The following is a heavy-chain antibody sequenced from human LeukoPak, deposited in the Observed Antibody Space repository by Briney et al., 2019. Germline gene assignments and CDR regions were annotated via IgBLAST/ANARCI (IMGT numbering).Heavy chain of an antibody. V-gene: IGHV4-59*01. CDR3: ARVLPYCSGGSCLDY. CDR2: IYYSGST. D-gene: IGHD2-15*01. Sequence: SETLSLTCTVSGGSISSYYWSWIRQPPGKGLEWIGYIYYSGSTNYNPSLKSRVTISVDTSKNQFSLKLSSVTAADTAVYYCARVLPYCSGGSCLDYWGQGTLVTVSS. J-gene: IGHJ4*02. CDR1: GGSISSYY.